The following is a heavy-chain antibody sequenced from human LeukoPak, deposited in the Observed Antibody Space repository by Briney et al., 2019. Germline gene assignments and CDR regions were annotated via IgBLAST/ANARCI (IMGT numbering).Heavy chain of an antibody. CDR2: IYPGDSDT. CDR3: ALPFGMTGLRAFDI. J-gene: IGHJ3*02. CDR1: GYSFSTSW. Sequence: GESLKISCQGSGYSFSTSWIAWVRQMPGKGLEWMGIIYPGDSDTKYSPSFQGQVTFSADKSVSTAYLQWSSLKASDTAMYYCALPFGMTGLRAFDIWGQGTMVTVSS. V-gene: IGHV5-51*01. D-gene: IGHD3-9*01.